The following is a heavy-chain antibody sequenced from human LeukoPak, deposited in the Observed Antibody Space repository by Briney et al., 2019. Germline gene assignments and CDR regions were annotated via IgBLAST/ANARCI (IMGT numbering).Heavy chain of an antibody. CDR1: GFTFSSYS. Sequence: GGSLRLSCAASGFTFSSYSMNWVRQAPGKGLEWVSYISSSSSTIYYADSVKGRFTISRDNSKKTLYLQMNSLRAEDTAVYYCATGYCSSTSCYVEDYWGQGTLVTVSS. D-gene: IGHD2-2*01. CDR2: ISSSSSTI. CDR3: ATGYCSSTSCYVEDY. V-gene: IGHV3-48*01. J-gene: IGHJ4*02.